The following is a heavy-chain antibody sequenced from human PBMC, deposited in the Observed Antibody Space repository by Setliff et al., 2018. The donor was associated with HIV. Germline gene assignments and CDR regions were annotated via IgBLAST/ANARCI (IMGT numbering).Heavy chain of an antibody. CDR2: ISSSSSYI. CDR1: GFTFSSYS. D-gene: IGHD3-22*01. V-gene: IGHV3-21*01. CDR3: ARGPYYYDSSGPFDY. Sequence: GGSLRLSCAASGFTFSSYSMNWVRQAPGKGLEWVSSISSSSSYIYYADSVKGRFTISRDNAKNSVYLQMNSLRAEDTAVHYCARGPYYYDSSGPFDYWGQGTLVTVSS. J-gene: IGHJ4*02.